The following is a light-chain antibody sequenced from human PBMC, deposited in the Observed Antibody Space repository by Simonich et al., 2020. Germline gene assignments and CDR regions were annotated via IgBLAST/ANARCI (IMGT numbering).Light chain of an antibody. CDR3: QSADSSGTYVV. Sequence: SYELTQPPSVSVSPGQTARITCSGDALPKQYAYWYQQKPGQAPGLVIDKDSERPSGIPEGFSGSSSGKTVTLTISGVQAEDEADYYCQSADSSGTYVVFGGGTKLTVL. CDR1: ALPKQY. V-gene: IGLV3-25*03. J-gene: IGLJ2*01. CDR2: KDS.